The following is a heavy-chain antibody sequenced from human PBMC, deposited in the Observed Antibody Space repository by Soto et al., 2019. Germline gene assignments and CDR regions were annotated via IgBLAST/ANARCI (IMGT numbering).Heavy chain of an antibody. D-gene: IGHD2-2*02. J-gene: IGHJ4*02. Sequence: PGESLKSSGKGSGYSFTSYWIGWVRQMPGKGLEWMGIIYPGDSDTRYSPSFQGQVTISADKSISTAYLQWSSLKASDTAMYYCARSRYCSSTSCYTGPFDYWGQGTLVTVSS. CDR3: ARSRYCSSTSCYTGPFDY. CDR2: IYPGDSDT. V-gene: IGHV5-51*03. CDR1: GYSFTSYW.